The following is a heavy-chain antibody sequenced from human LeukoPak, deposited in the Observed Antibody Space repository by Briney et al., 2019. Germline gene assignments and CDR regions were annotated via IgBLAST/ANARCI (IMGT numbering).Heavy chain of an antibody. D-gene: IGHD1-26*01. Sequence: SETLSLTCTVSGGSISSYYWSWIRQPPGKGLEWIGYIYYSGSTNYNPSLKSRVTISVDTSKNQFSLKLTSVIAADTAVYYCARQPYSGSYFFQHWGQGTLVTVSS. CDR3: ARQPYSGSYFFQH. J-gene: IGHJ1*01. CDR1: GGSISSYY. V-gene: IGHV4-59*08. CDR2: IYYSGST.